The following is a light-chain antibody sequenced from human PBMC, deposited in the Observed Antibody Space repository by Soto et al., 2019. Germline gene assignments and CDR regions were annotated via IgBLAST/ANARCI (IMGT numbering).Light chain of an antibody. V-gene: IGKV3-20*01. CDR2: GAF. CDR3: HQYGCLPQT. CDR1: ESLSSRY. Sequence: EVVWTQYPTTLSLSRGERATLSCRARESLSSRYLAWYQHKPGQAPTLLVYGAFSSTTSIPDRFSGSRSGTDFTITISRLEPEDFAVYSCHQYGCLPQTSGQGTKVDIK. J-gene: IGKJ1*01.